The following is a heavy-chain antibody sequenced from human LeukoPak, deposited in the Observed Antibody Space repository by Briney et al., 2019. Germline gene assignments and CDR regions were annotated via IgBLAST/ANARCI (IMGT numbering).Heavy chain of an antibody. D-gene: IGHD6-19*01. CDR2: MNPNSGNT. J-gene: IGHJ3*02. CDR3: ARGIRSSGWSPVHAFDI. CDR1: GYTFTSYY. Sequence: ASVKVSCKASGYTFTSYYMHWVRQAPGQRLEWMGWMNPNSGNTGYAQKFQGRVTMTRNTSISTAYMELSSLRSEDAAVYYCARGIRSSGWSPVHAFDIWGQGTMVTVSS. V-gene: IGHV1-8*02.